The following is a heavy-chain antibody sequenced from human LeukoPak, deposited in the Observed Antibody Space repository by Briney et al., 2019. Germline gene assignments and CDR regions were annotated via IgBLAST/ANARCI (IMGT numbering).Heavy chain of an antibody. V-gene: IGHV1-2*02. J-gene: IGHJ4*02. Sequence: ASVKVSCKASGHTFTGYYINWVRQAPGQGLEWMGCIHPNSGGTHYAQKFQGRVTMTRDTSISTAYLELSSLRSDDTAIYYCARGDLLDWGQGTLVTVSS. CDR3: ARGDLLD. CDR2: IHPNSGGT. CDR1: GHTFTGYY.